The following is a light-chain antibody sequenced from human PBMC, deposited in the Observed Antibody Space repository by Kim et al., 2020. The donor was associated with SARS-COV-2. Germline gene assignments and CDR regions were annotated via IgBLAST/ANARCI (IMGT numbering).Light chain of an antibody. CDR3: TSYTGTSWV. Sequence: PGQSITIACTGSSSDVGGYNYVSWYQQHPDKAPKLMIYDVRSRPSGVSNRFSGSKSGNTASLTISGLQAEDEADYYCTSYTGTSWVFGGGTQLTVL. CDR1: SSDVGGYNY. V-gene: IGLV2-14*03. CDR2: DVR. J-gene: IGLJ3*02.